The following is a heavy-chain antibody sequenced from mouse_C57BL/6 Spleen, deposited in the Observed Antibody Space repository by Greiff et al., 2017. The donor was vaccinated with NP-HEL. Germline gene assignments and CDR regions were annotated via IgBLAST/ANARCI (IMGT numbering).Heavy chain of an antibody. CDR3: AGYDGFPRYFDY. D-gene: IGHD2-3*01. CDR2: IYPGSGST. Sequence: QVQLQQSGAELVKPGASVKMSCKASGYTFTSYWITWVKQRPGQGLEWIGDIYPGSGSTNYNEKFKSKATLTVDTSSSTAYMQLSSLTSEDSAVYSCAGYDGFPRYFDYWGQGTTLTVSS. CDR1: GYTFTSYW. J-gene: IGHJ2*01. V-gene: IGHV1-55*01.